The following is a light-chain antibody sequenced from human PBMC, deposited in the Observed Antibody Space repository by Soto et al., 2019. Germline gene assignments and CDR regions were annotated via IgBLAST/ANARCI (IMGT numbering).Light chain of an antibody. CDR1: QSVRSN. V-gene: IGKV3-15*01. CDR3: QQYNNWPPWT. CDR2: GVS. Sequence: EIVMTQSPATLSVSPGERATLSCRASQSVRSNLAWYQQKPVQAPRLLIYGVSTRATGIPARFSGSGSETEFTLTISSLQSEDFAVYYCQQYNNWPPWTFGQGTNVEVK. J-gene: IGKJ1*01.